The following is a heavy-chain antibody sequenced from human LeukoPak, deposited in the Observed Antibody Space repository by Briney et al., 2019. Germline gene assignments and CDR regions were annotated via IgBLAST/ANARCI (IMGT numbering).Heavy chain of an antibody. V-gene: IGHV1-8*02. Sequence: GASVKVSCKASGYTFTSYGISWVRQATGQGLEWMGWMNPNSGNTGYAQKFQGRVTMTRNTSISTAYMELSSLRSEDTAVYYCARRYCSGGSCYSVGYWGQGTLVTVSS. D-gene: IGHD2-15*01. CDR1: GYTFTSYG. J-gene: IGHJ4*02. CDR2: MNPNSGNT. CDR3: ARRYCSGGSCYSVGY.